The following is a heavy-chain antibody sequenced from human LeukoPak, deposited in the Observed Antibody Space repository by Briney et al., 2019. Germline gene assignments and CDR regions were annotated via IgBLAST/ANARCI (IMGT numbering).Heavy chain of an antibody. CDR3: ARDMVRGVFDY. Sequence: PGESLRLSCAASGFTFSSYWMHWVRQAPGKGLVWVSRINSDGSRTSYADSVKGRFTISRDNAKNTLYLQMNSLRAEDTAVYYCARDMVRGVFDYWGQGTLVTVSS. V-gene: IGHV3-74*01. D-gene: IGHD3-10*01. J-gene: IGHJ4*02. CDR2: INSDGSRT. CDR1: GFTFSSYW.